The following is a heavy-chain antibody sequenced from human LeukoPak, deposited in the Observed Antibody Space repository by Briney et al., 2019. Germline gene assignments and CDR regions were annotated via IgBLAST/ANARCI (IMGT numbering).Heavy chain of an antibody. Sequence: QSGGSLRLSCAAPGFTFSDYYMSWVRQAPGKGLEWVSAISDSGGSTYYADSVRGRFTISRDNSMNTLYLQMNSLRAEDTAVYFCAKLIAVAGTDDYWGQGTLVTVSS. V-gene: IGHV3-23*01. CDR2: ISDSGGST. D-gene: IGHD6-19*01. CDR3: AKLIAVAGTDDY. J-gene: IGHJ4*02. CDR1: GFTFSDYY.